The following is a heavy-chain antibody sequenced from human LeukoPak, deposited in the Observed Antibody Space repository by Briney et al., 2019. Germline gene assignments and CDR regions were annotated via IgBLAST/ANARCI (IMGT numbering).Heavy chain of an antibody. CDR3: ARSDGYGLVGI. CDR2: IYSSGST. CDR1: GGSISSGSYC. J-gene: IGHJ3*02. V-gene: IGHV4-61*09. Sequence: PSETLSLTCTVSGGSISSGSYCWSWIRQPVGKGLEWIGHIYSSGSTNYNPSLKSRVTISVDTSKNHFSLTLSSVTAADTAVYYCARSDGYGLVGIWGQGTMVTVSS. D-gene: IGHD3-10*01.